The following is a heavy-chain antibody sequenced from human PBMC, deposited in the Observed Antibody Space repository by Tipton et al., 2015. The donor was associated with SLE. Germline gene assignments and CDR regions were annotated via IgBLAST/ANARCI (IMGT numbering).Heavy chain of an antibody. Sequence: TLSLTCTVSGGPISSYYWSWIRQPPGKGLEWIGYIYYSGSTNYNPSLKSRVTISVDTSKNQFSLKLSSVTAADTAVYYCAGGQLELRRFDYWGQGTLVTVPS. J-gene: IGHJ4*02. CDR3: AGGQLELRRFDY. D-gene: IGHD1-1*01. CDR1: GGPISSYY. V-gene: IGHV4-59*07. CDR2: IYYSGST.